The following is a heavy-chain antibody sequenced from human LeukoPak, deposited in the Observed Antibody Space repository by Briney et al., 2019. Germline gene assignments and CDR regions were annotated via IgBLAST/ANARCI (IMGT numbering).Heavy chain of an antibody. D-gene: IGHD2-21*02. CDR1: GFTFSSYA. CDR2: ISYDGSNK. CDR3: ARAPVVVTPPPDY. V-gene: IGHV3-30*04. J-gene: IGHJ4*02. Sequence: PGGSLRLSCAASGFTFSSYAMHWVRRAPGKGLEWVAVISYDGSNKYYADSVKGRFTISRDNSKNTLYLQMNSLRAEDTAVYYCARAPVVVTPPPDYWGQGTLVTASS.